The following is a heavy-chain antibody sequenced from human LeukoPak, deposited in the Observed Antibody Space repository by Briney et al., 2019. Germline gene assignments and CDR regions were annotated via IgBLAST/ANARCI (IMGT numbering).Heavy chain of an antibody. J-gene: IGHJ3*02. CDR1: GFIFSNYW. Sequence: GGSLRLSCAASGFIFSNYWMSWVRQAPGKGLEWVAKIKEDESEKDYMDSVKGRFTISRDNAKNSMYLQMFSLGAEDTAVYYCASSTSPGAFDIWGQGAMVTVSS. CDR2: IKEDESEK. V-gene: IGHV3-7*01. CDR3: ASSTSPGAFDI.